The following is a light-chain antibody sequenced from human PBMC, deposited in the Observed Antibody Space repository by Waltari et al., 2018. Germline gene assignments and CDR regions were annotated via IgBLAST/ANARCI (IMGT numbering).Light chain of an antibody. V-gene: IGKV1-33*01. J-gene: IGKJ3*01. Sequence: DIQMTQSPSSLSASVGDRVTITCQASQDISNYLNWYQQKPGKAPKLLIYDASNLETGVPSRFSGSGSGTDFTFTISSLQPEDIATYYCQQYDNLFTFGPGTKVDMK. CDR2: DAS. CDR3: QQYDNLFT. CDR1: QDISNY.